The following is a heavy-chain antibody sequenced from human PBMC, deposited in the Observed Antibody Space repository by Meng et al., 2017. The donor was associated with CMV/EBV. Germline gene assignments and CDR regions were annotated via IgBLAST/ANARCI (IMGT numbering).Heavy chain of an antibody. CDR2: IYSGGST. J-gene: IGHJ5*02. D-gene: IGHD3-3*01. CDR1: GFTVSSNY. CDR3: ARDLIQYDFWSGFNWFDP. Sequence: GGSLRLSCAASGFTVSSNYMSWVRQAPGKGLEWVSVIYSGGSTYYADSVKGRFTISRDNSKNTLYLQMNSLRAEDTAVYYCARDLIQYDFWSGFNWFDPWGQGILVTVSS. V-gene: IGHV3-53*01.